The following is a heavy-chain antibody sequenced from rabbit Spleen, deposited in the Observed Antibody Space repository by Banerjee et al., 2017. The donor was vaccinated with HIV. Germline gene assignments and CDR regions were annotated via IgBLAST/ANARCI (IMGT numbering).Heavy chain of an antibody. V-gene: IGHV1S40*01. CDR3: ARDTSSSFSSYGMDL. Sequence: QSLEESGGDLVKPGASLTLTCIASGVSFSGNSYMCWVRQAPGKGLEWIACIDTGSSGFTYFASWAEGRFTISKTSSTTVTLQMTSLTAADTATYFCARDTSSSFSSYGMDLWGPGHPRHRL. CDR1: GVSFSGNSY. CDR2: IDTGSSGFT. D-gene: IGHD1-1*01. J-gene: IGHJ6*01.